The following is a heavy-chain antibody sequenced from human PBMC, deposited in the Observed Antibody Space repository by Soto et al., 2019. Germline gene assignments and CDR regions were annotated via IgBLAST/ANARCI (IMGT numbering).Heavy chain of an antibody. CDR2: ISGSGGST. D-gene: IGHD6-19*01. CDR3: AKVAERRGWYAPFDY. CDR1: GFTFSSYA. Sequence: EVQLLESGGGLVQPGGSRRLSCAASGFTFSSYAMSWVRQAPGKGLEWVSAISGSGGSTYYADSVKGRFTISRDNPKNSLYLQMNPVRAEDAAVFYCAKVAERRGWYAPFDYWGPGNLVTVSS. V-gene: IGHV3-23*01. J-gene: IGHJ4*02.